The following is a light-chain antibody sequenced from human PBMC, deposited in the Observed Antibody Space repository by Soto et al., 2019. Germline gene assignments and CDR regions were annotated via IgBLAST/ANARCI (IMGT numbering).Light chain of an antibody. CDR1: QSGSGTY. CDR2: GAS. J-gene: IGKJ4*01. Sequence: EIVLTQSAGTLSLSPGERATLSCRASQSGSGTYLAWYQQKPGQAPRLLISGASRRATGIPDRFSGSGSGTDFTLTISSLEPEDFAVYYCQQYGKSPLTFGGGTKV. CDR3: QQYGKSPLT. V-gene: IGKV3-20*01.